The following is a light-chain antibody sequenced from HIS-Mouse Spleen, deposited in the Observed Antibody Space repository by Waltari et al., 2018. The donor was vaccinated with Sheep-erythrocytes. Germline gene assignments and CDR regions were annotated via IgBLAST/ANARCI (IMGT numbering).Light chain of an antibody. Sequence: QSALTQPPSASGSPGQSVTISCTGTSSDVCGYNYVSWYQQHPGKAPKLMIYEVSKRPSGVTDRFSGSKSGNTASLTVSGLQAEDEADYYCSSYAGSNNWVFGGGTKLTVL. V-gene: IGLV2-8*01. CDR2: EVS. CDR3: SSYAGSNNWV. J-gene: IGLJ3*02. CDR1: SSDVCGYNY.